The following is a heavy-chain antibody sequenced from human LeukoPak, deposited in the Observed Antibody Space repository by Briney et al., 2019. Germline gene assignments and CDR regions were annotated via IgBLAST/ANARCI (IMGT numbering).Heavy chain of an antibody. CDR3: ARFAYGSDYFPGHY. Sequence: GESLKISCEGSGYSFANYWIGWVRQMPGKGLEWMGIIFPGDSDTRYSPSFQGQVSISADKSISTAYLQWSSLKASDTAMYYCARFAYGSDYFPGHYWGQGTLVTVSS. CDR2: IFPGDSDT. CDR1: GYSFANYW. V-gene: IGHV5-51*01. J-gene: IGHJ4*02. D-gene: IGHD3-22*01.